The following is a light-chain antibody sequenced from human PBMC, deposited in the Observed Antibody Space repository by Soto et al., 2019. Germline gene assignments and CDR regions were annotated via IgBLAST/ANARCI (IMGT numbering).Light chain of an antibody. Sequence: DIQMTQSPSFVSASVGDRVTITCRATQGISSWLAWFQQRPGRAPKLLIYGSSTLQNGVPSRFSGSGSGTEFTLTISGLQPEDFATYYCQQAHSFPHTFGQGTKVELK. CDR3: QQAHSFPHT. J-gene: IGKJ2*01. CDR2: GSS. CDR1: QGISSW. V-gene: IGKV1-12*01.